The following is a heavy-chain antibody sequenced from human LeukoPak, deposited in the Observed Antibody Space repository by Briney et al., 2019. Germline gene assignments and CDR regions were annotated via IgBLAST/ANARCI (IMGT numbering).Heavy chain of an antibody. D-gene: IGHD1-26*01. CDR1: GFTFTTFP. CDR3: AKVGKEGGSTWFDP. CDR2: ITGRGGDT. V-gene: IGHV3-23*01. J-gene: IGHJ5*02. Sequence: GGSLRLSCAASGFTFTTFPLSWVRRAPGRGLKWVSAITGRGGDTFYADSVKGRFTISRDNPKNTLYLQMNSLRAEDTAVYYCAKVGKEGGSTWFDPWGQGTLDTVSS.